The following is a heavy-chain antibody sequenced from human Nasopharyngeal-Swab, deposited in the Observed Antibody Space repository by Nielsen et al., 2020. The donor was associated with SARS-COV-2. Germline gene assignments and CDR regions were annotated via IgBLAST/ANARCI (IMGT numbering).Heavy chain of an antibody. CDR2: INPNSGGT. Sequence: ASVKVSCKASGYTFTDYYMHWVRQAPGQGLEWMGRINPNSGGTNYAQKSQGRVTMTRDTSISTVYMELSRLRSDDTAVYYCARVSYSNYDYWGQGTLVTVSS. CDR3: ARVSYSNYDY. J-gene: IGHJ4*02. V-gene: IGHV1-2*06. CDR1: GYTFTDYY. D-gene: IGHD4-11*01.